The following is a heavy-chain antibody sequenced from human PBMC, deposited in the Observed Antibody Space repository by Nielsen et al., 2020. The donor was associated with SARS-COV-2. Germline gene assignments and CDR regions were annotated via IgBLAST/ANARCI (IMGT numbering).Heavy chain of an antibody. CDR3: ARTQVGATPYFDY. CDR2: IYSGGST. D-gene: IGHD1-26*01. V-gene: IGHV3-66*01. Sequence: GGSLRLSCAASGFTFSSYAMSWVRQAPGKGLEWVSVIYSGGSTYYADSVKGRFTISRDNSKNTLYLQMNSLRAEDTAVYYCARTQVGATPYFDYWGQGTLVTVSS. CDR1: GFTFSSYA. J-gene: IGHJ4*02.